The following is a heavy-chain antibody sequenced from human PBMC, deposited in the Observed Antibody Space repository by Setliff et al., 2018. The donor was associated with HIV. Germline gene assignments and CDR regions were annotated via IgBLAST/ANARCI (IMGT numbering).Heavy chain of an antibody. CDR2: INHSGST. CDR1: GGSLSGYF. J-gene: IGHJ4*02. D-gene: IGHD2-2*01. V-gene: IGHV4-34*01. CDR3: ARKVGGDFDY. Sequence: SETLSLTCAVYGGSLSGYFWSWIRQPPGKGLECIGEINHSGSTNYNPSLKSRVTISVDTSKHQFSLKLNSMTAADTAVYFCARKVGGDFDYWSQGTLVTVSS.